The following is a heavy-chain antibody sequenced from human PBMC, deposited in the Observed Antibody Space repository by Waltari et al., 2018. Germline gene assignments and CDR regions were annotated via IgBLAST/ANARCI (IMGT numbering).Heavy chain of an antibody. D-gene: IGHD1-26*01. Sequence: EVQLLESGGGLVQPGGSLRLSCAASGFPFSSYAMSWVRQVPGKGLEWVSAISGSGGSTYYADSVKGRFTISRDNSKNTLYLQMNSLRADDTAVYYCAKGPKWELLPEPYFDYWGQGTLVTVSS. V-gene: IGHV3-23*01. CDR2: ISGSGGST. J-gene: IGHJ4*02. CDR1: GFPFSSYA. CDR3: AKGPKWELLPEPYFDY.